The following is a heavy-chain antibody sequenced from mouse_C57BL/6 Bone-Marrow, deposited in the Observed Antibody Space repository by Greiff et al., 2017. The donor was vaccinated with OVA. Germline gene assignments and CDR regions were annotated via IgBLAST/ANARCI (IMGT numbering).Heavy chain of an antibody. CDR1: GFSINSDCY. CDR2: TFYSGIT. CDR3: ARVGYDYDRGYAMDY. D-gene: IGHD2-4*01. Sequence: EVMLVESGPSLVRPSQTLSLTCTVTGFSINSDCYWIWIRQFPGNKLEYIGYTFYSGITYYNPSLESRTYITRDTSKNQFSLKLSSVTTEDTATYDCARVGYDYDRGYAMDYWGQGTSVTVSS. V-gene: IGHV3-3*01. J-gene: IGHJ4*01.